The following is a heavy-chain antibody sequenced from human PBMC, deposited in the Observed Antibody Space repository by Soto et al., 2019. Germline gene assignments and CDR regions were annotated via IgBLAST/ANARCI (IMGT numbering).Heavy chain of an antibody. CDR3: ARGALMVYGENYYYYYGMDV. D-gene: IGHD2-8*01. Sequence: GASVKVSCKASGGTFSSYAISWVRQAPGQGLEWMGGIIPIFGTANYAQKFQGRVTITADESTSTAYMELSSLRSEDTAVYYCARGALMVYGENYYYYYGMDVWGQGTTVTSP. CDR1: GGTFSSYA. CDR2: IIPIFGTA. J-gene: IGHJ6*02. V-gene: IGHV1-69*13.